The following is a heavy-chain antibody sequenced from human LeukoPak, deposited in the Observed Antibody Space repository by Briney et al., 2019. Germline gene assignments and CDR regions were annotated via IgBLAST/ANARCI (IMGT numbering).Heavy chain of an antibody. D-gene: IGHD4-17*01. CDR2: IYYSGST. V-gene: IGHV4-39*01. J-gene: IGHJ4*02. CDR3: ARGRRSNYGDPVAYFDY. Sequence: SETLSLTCTVSGGSISSSSYYWGWIRQPPGKGLEWIGSIYYSGSTYYNPSLKSRVTISVDTSKNQFSLKLSSVTAADTAVYYCARGRRSNYGDPVAYFDYWGQGTLVTVSS. CDR1: GGSISSSSYY.